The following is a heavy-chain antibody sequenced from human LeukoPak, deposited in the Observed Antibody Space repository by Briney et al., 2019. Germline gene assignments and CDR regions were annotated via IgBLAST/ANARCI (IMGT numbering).Heavy chain of an antibody. CDR1: GFTFSSYE. CDR2: ISGSGRTI. CDR3: VRDAVMSPEVLLTAWDYFDC. J-gene: IGHJ4*02. D-gene: IGHD2-21*01. V-gene: IGHV3-48*03. Sequence: GGSLRLSCAASGFTFSSYEMSWVRQAPGKGLEWGSYISGSGRTIDYADSVKGRFTISRDNTKNSVYLQMNSLRAEDTAIYFCVRDAVMSPEVLLTAWDYFDCWGQGTLVTVSS.